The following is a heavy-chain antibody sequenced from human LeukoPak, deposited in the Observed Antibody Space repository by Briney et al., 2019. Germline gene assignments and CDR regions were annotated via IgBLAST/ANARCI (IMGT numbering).Heavy chain of an antibody. V-gene: IGHV4-61*02. D-gene: IGHD1-1*01. Sequence: PSQTLSLTCTVSGGSISSGGYYWSWIRQPAGKGLEWIGRIYTSGSTNYNPSLKSRVTISVDTSKNQFSLKLSSVTAADTAVYYCARENNWNDVWEYYYYMDVWGKGTTVTVSS. CDR3: ARENNWNDVWEYYYYMDV. J-gene: IGHJ6*03. CDR2: IYTSGST. CDR1: GGSISSGGYY.